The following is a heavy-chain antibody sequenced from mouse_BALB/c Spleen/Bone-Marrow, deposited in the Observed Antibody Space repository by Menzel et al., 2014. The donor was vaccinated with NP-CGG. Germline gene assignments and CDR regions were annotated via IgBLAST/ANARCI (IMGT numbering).Heavy chain of an antibody. CDR1: GYTFTSYR. Sequence: QVQLQQSGAELVKPGASVKLSCKASGYTFTSYRMHWVKQRPGQGLEWIGEINPSNGRTNYNEKFKSKATLTVDKSSSTAYMQLSSLTSEDSAVYYCAREGNYYGSIAVDYWGQGTSVTVSS. J-gene: IGHJ4*01. CDR3: AREGNYYGSIAVDY. V-gene: IGHV1S81*02. CDR2: INPSNGRT. D-gene: IGHD1-1*01.